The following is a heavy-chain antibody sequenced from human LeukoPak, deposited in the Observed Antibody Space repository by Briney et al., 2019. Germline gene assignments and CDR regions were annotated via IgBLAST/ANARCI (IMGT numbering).Heavy chain of an antibody. D-gene: IGHD3-10*01. CDR2: IFFSGST. J-gene: IGHJ6*03. V-gene: IGHV4-59*11. CDR3: ARVDIGSGSCYRYYYYMDV. Sequence: SETLSLTCTVSGGSFRGHYWTWIRQPPGKGLEWIGNIFFSGSTHYNPSLKSRVTISVDTSNNQFSLKLTSPTAADTAVYYCARVDIGSGSCYRYYYYMDVWGKGTTVTVSS. CDR1: GGSFRGHY.